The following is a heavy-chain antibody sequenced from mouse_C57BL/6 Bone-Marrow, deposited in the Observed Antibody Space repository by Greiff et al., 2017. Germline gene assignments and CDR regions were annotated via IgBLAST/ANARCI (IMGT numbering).Heavy chain of an antibody. CDR1: GFTFTDYY. CDR2: VYPYNGGT. Sequence: VQLKQSGPVLVKPGPSVKISCKASGFTFTDYYMHWVKQSHGKSLEWIGLVYPYNGGTSYNQKFKGKATLTVDTSSSTAYMELNSLTSEDSAVXYGAAGDYGSSFDWYFDVWGTGTTVTVSS. D-gene: IGHD1-1*01. CDR3: AAGDYGSSFDWYFDV. J-gene: IGHJ1*03. V-gene: IGHV1-36*01.